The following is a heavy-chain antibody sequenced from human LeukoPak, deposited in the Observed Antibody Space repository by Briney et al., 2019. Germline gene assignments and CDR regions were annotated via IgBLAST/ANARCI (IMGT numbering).Heavy chain of an antibody. J-gene: IGHJ6*03. V-gene: IGHV3-7*01. D-gene: IGHD3-10*01. CDR3: TSGGHMDV. CDR2: IKYDGSEK. CDR1: GLTFSSYW. Sequence: GGSLRLSCAASGLTFSSYWMTWGRQAPGKGLEWVANIKYDGSEKYYVDSVKGRFTISRDNAKNSVYLQMNSLRIEDTAVYYCTSGGHMDVWGEGTTVTVSS.